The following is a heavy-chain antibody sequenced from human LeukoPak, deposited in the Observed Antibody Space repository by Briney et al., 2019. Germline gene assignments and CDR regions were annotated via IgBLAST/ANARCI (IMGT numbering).Heavy chain of an antibody. J-gene: IGHJ4*02. V-gene: IGHV1-24*01. CDR3: ATKWDGFND. Sequence: ASVKVSCKVSGYTLTELSMHWVRQAPGKGLEWMGGFDPEDGEPSYAQSFQGRATMTEDTSTDIAYMELSSLTSEDTAVYYCATKWDGFNDWGQGTLVTVSS. CDR2: FDPEDGEP. D-gene: IGHD5-24*01. CDR1: GYTLTELS.